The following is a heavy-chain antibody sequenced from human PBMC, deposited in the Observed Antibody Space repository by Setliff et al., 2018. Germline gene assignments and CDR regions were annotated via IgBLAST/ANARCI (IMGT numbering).Heavy chain of an antibody. J-gene: IGHJ4*02. CDR2: IYYSGST. D-gene: IGHD3-16*01. CDR1: GGSISSSSYY. CDR3: ARLRGAFDY. V-gene: IGHV4-39*07. Sequence: PSETLSLTCTVSGGSISSSSYYWGWIRQPPGKGLEWIGSIYYSGSTYYNPSLKSRVTISVDTSKNQFSLRLNSATAADTAAYYCARLRGAFDYWGQGTLVTVSS.